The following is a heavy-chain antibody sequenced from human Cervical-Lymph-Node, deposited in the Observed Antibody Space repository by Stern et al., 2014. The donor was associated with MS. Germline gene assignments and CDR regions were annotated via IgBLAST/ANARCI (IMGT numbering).Heavy chain of an antibody. V-gene: IGHV1-69*01. CDR2: STPLFGTA. CDR1: GGTFGSYS. Sequence: QVQLVQSGAEVKKPGSSVRVSCKPSGGTFGSYSINWVRQAPGQGLEWMGGSTPLFGTATYAQKFQGRITIDADASLELSSLGYEDTAVYYCARDTQGDYVWGNYRYYAFDIWGQGTMVTVSS. J-gene: IGHJ3*02. CDR3: ARDTQGDYVWGNYRYYAFDI. D-gene: IGHD3-16*02.